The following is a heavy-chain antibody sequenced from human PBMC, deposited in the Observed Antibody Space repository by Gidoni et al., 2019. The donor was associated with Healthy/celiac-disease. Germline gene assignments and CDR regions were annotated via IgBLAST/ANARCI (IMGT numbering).Heavy chain of an antibody. CDR3: ARLRGAAADAFDI. V-gene: IGHV5-10-1*01. J-gene: IGHJ3*02. Sequence: GQVTISADKSISTAYLQWSSLKASDTAMYYCARLRGAAADAFDIWGQGTMVTVSS. D-gene: IGHD6-13*01.